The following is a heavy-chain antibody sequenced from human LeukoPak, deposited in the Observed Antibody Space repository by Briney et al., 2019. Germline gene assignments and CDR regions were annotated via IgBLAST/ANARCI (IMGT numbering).Heavy chain of an antibody. D-gene: IGHD3-16*01. Sequence: SETLSLTCTVSGGYISSYYRSWVRQPAGKGLEWIGHIYSSGRTNYNPSPKSRVTMSVDTSTNQFSLKLSSVTAADTAVYYCARDTYWSYATSNVDTFDIWGQGTMVTVSS. CDR2: IYSSGRT. CDR1: GGYISSYY. J-gene: IGHJ3*02. V-gene: IGHV4-4*07. CDR3: ARDTYWSYATSNVDTFDI.